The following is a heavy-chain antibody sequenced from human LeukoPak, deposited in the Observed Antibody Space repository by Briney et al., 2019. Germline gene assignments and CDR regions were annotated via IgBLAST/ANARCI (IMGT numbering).Heavy chain of an antibody. CDR3: AKDQGYSSAWYSRDGFDM. D-gene: IGHD6-19*01. Sequence: GGSLRLSCAASGFSFSSYAMSWVRQASGKGLEWVSAISKSGDSTFYADSVKGRFTISRDNSQNTLYVQMNSLRAEDTAVYYCAKDQGYSSAWYSRDGFDMWGQGTMVTVSS. CDR1: GFSFSSYA. CDR2: ISKSGDST. J-gene: IGHJ3*02. V-gene: IGHV3-23*01.